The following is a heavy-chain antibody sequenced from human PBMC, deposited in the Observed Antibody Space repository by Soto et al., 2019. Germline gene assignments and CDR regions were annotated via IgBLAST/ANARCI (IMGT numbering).Heavy chain of an antibody. V-gene: IGHV1-69*06. CDR2: IIPIFGTA. D-gene: IGHD3-22*01. CDR1: GGTFSSYA. Sequence: QVQLVQSGAEVKKPGSSVKVSCKASGGTFSSYAISWVRQAPGQGLEWMGGIIPIFGTANYAQKFQGRVTITADKSTSTAYMELSSLRSEDTAVYYCARAQYYYDSSGYYSHAFDIWGQGTMVTVSS. J-gene: IGHJ3*02. CDR3: ARAQYYYDSSGYYSHAFDI.